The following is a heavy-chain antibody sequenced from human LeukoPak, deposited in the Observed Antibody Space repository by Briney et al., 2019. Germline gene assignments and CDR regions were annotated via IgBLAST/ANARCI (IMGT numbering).Heavy chain of an antibody. V-gene: IGHV4-34*01. CDR1: GGSFSGYY. CDR2: INHSGST. Sequence: NSSETLSLTCAVYGGSFSGYYWSWIRQPPGKGLEWIGEINHSGSTNYNPSLKSRVTISVDTSKNQFSLKLSSVTAADTAVYYCARGRRGYSYGPASNFDYWGQGTPVTVSS. J-gene: IGHJ4*02. CDR3: ARGRRGYSYGPASNFDY. D-gene: IGHD5-18*01.